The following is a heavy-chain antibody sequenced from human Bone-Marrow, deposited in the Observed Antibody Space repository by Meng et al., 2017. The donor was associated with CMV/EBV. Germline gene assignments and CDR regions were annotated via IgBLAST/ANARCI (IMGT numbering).Heavy chain of an antibody. J-gene: IGHJ6*02. D-gene: IGHD5-18*01. V-gene: IGHV5-51*01. Sequence: KVSCKGSGYSFTNYWIAWVRQMPGKGLEWMGIIYPGVSDTRYSPSFQGQVTISADKSISTAYLQWSSLRASDTAMYYCARLNFNVDTAMVNYYYGMDVWGQGTTVTVSS. CDR2: IYPGVSDT. CDR3: ARLNFNVDTAMVNYYYGMDV. CDR1: GYSFTNYW.